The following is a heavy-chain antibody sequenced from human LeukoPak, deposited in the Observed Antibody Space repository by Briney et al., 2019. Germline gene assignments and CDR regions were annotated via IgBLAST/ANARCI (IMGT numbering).Heavy chain of an antibody. V-gene: IGHV1-69*04. CDR1: GGTFSSYA. J-gene: IGHJ6*02. CDR2: IIPILGIA. Sequence: SVKVSCKASGGTFSSYAISWVRQAPGQGLEWMGRIIPILGIANYAQKFQGRVTITADKSTSTAYMELSSLRSEDTAEYYCARAIRSIAAAGTGSGHYYYGMDVWGQGTTVTVSS. CDR3: ARAIRSIAAAGTGSGHYYYGMDV. D-gene: IGHD6-13*01.